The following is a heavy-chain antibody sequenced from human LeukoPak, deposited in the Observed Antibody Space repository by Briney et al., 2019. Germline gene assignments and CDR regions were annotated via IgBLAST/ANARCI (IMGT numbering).Heavy chain of an antibody. V-gene: IGHV1-2*02. J-gene: IGHJ4*02. CDR2: INPNSGGT. CDR3: AGFYDSSGYYYFDY. Sequence: ASVKVSCKASGYTFTGYYLRWVRQAPGQGLEWMGWINPNSGGTNYAQKFQGRVTMTRDTSISTAYMELSRLRSDDTAVYYCAGFYDSSGYYYFDYWGQGTLVTVSS. D-gene: IGHD3-22*01. CDR1: GYTFTGYY.